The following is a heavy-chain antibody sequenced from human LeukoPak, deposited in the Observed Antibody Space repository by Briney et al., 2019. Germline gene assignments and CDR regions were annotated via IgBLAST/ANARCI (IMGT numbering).Heavy chain of an antibody. CDR2: ISYDGSNK. CDR3: AKDSLPHYYDSSGYTEGFDY. V-gene: IGHV3-30*18. J-gene: IGHJ4*02. CDR1: GFTFSSYG. Sequence: GGSLRLSCAASGFTFSSYGMHWVRQAPGKGLEWVAVISYDGSNKYYADSVKGRFTISKDNSKNTLYLQMNSLRAEDTAVYYCAKDSLPHYYDSSGYTEGFDYWGQGTLVTVSS. D-gene: IGHD3-22*01.